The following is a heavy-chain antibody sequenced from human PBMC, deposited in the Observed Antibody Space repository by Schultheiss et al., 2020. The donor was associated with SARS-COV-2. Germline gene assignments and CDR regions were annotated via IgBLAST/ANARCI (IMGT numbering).Heavy chain of an antibody. J-gene: IGHJ4*02. CDR2: ISGSGGST. V-gene: IGHV3-23*01. Sequence: GESLKSSCAASGFTFSSYSMNWVRQAPGKGLEWVSAISGSGGSTYYADSVKGRFTISRDNSKNTLYLQMNSLRAEDTAVYYCARDLGYFDYWGQGTLVTVSS. CDR3: ARDLGYFDY. D-gene: IGHD7-27*01. CDR1: GFTFSSYS.